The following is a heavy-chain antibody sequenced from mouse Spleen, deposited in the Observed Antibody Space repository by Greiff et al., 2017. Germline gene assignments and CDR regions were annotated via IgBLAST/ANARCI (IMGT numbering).Heavy chain of an antibody. CDR2: ISSGGGNT. Sequence: EVKLMESGGGLVKPGGSLKLSCAASGFTFSSYTMSWVRQTPAKRLEWVATISSGGGNTYYPDSVKGRFTISRDNARNTLYLQMSSLRSEDTAMYYCARLDYAMDYWGQGTSVTVSS. V-gene: IGHV5-9*04. CDR1: GFTFSSYT. J-gene: IGHJ4*01. CDR3: ARLDYAMDY.